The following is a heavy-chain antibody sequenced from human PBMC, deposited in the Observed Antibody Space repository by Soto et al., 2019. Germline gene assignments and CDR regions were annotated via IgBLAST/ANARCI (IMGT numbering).Heavy chain of an antibody. CDR3: ARVRYSDNWHGLIDF. D-gene: IGHD4-4*01. J-gene: IGHJ4*02. Sequence: AFETLSHTCGVDDGSFSSGAFSWSRKNQPPGRGLEWIGYIYHSGSTYYIPSLRSRVAISMDRAKNQFSLHLSSVTAEDTAVYFCARVRYSDNWHGLIDFWGLGTLVTVSS. CDR1: DGSFSSGAFS. V-gene: IGHV4-30-2*01. CDR2: IYHSGST.